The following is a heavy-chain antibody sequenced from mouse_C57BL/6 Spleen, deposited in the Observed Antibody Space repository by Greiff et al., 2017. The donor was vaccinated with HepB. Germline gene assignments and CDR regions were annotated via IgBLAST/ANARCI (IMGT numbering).Heavy chain of an antibody. J-gene: IGHJ4*01. CDR3: ARERNWGDYDAMDY. V-gene: IGHV1-4*01. D-gene: IGHD4-1*01. CDR2: INPSSGYT. CDR1: GYTFTSYT. Sequence: VQLQQSGAELARPGASVKMSCKASGYTFTSYTMHWVKQRPGQGLEWIGYINPSSGYTKYNQKFKDKATLTADKSSSTAYMQLSSLTSEDSAVYYCARERNWGDYDAMDYWGQGTSVTVSS.